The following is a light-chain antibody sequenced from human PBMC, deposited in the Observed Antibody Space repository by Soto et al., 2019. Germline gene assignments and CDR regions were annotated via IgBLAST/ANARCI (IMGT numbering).Light chain of an antibody. J-gene: IGLJ2*01. CDR1: TSNIGSNT. CDR3: AAWDDSLNGVV. Sequence: QLVLTQPPSASGTPGQRVTISCSGSTSNIGSNTVNWYQKFPGTAPKLLIYSSILRPSGVPDRFSGSKSGTSASLAISGLQSEDEADYYCAAWDDSLNGVVFGGGTKVTVL. V-gene: IGLV1-44*01. CDR2: SSI.